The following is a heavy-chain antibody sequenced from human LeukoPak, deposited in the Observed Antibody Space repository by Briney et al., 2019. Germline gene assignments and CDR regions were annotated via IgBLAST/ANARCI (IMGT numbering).Heavy chain of an antibody. CDR3: TTWSSQFDY. D-gene: IGHD6-6*01. Sequence: PGGSLRLSCAASGFTFSDAWMTWVRQAPGKGLECVGFIQSKSDGGTTDSAAPVKGRFTVSRDESKNMLYLQMNSLKTEDTAVYYCTTWSSQFDYWGQGTLVTVSS. CDR1: GFTFSDAW. J-gene: IGHJ4*02. CDR2: IQSKSDGGTT. V-gene: IGHV3-15*01.